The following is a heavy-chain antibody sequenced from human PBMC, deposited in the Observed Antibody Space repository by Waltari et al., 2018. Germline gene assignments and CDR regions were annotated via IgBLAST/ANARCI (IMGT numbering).Heavy chain of an antibody. V-gene: IGHV6-1*01. CDR3: ARGSSSSFDS. CDR2: TYYRSKWSN. CDR1: GDRVPVNSPAA. J-gene: IGHJ4*02. Sequence: QVQLQQSGPGLVNPSQTLPLTCAVSGDRVPVNSPAAWNWIRQSPSRGLEWLGRTYYRSKWSNEYAVSVRSRITINPDTSKNQFSLHLNSVTPEDTAVYYCARGSSSSFDSWGQGILVTVSS. D-gene: IGHD6-13*01.